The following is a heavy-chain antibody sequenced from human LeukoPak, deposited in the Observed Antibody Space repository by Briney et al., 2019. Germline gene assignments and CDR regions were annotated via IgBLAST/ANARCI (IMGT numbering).Heavy chain of an antibody. D-gene: IGHD1-26*01. CDR3: VKVWQPGRSYAFDI. J-gene: IGHJ3*02. Sequence: GGSLRRSCAASGFTFDDYVMHWARQAPGKGLEWVSLISGDGGSTYYADSVKGRFTISRDNSKNSLYLQMNSLRTEDTALYYCVKVWQPGRSYAFDIWGQGTMVTVSS. V-gene: IGHV3-43*02. CDR2: ISGDGGST. CDR1: GFTFDDYV.